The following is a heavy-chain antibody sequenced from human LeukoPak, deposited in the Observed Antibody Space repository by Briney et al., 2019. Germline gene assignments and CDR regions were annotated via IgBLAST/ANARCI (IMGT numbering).Heavy chain of an antibody. Sequence: PSETLSLTCTVSGGSISSGGYYWSWIRQHPGKGLEWIGYIYYSGSTYYNPSLKSRVTISVDTSKNQFSLKLSSVTAADTAVYYCARGSSGYLGVDYWGQGTLVTVSS. CDR2: IYYSGST. J-gene: IGHJ4*02. D-gene: IGHD3-22*01. CDR1: GGSISSGGYY. V-gene: IGHV4-31*03. CDR3: ARGSSGYLGVDY.